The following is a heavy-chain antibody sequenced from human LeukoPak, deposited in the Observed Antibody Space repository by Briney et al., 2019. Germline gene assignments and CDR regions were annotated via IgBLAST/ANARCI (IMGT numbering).Heavy chain of an antibody. CDR1: GGSISSSSYY. CDR3: AIPGGGYYDSSGYGY. V-gene: IGHV4-39*01. Sequence: PSETLSLTCTVSGGSISSSSYYWGWIRQPPGKGLEWIGSIYYSGSTYYNPSLKSRVTISVDTSKNQFSLKLSSVTAADTAVYYCAIPGGGYYDSSGYGYWGQGTLVTVYS. D-gene: IGHD3-22*01. J-gene: IGHJ4*02. CDR2: IYYSGST.